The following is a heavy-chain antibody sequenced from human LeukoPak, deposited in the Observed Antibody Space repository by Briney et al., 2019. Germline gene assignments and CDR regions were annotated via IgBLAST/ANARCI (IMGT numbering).Heavy chain of an antibody. D-gene: IGHD3-10*01. CDR3: AREDYYGSGMSAFDI. J-gene: IGHJ3*02. V-gene: IGHV4-59*12. CDR2: IYYSGST. Sequence: PSETLSLTCTVSGGSISSYYWSWIRQPPGKGLEWIGYIYYSGSTNYNPSLKSRVTISVDTSKNQFSLKLSSVTAADTAVYYCAREDYYGSGMSAFDIWGQGTMVTVSS. CDR1: GGSISSYY.